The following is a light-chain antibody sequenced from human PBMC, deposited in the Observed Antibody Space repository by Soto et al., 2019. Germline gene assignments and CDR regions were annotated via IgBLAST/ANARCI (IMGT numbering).Light chain of an antibody. Sequence: DIQLTQSPSFLSASVGDRVTITCRASQDINNYLAWYQQNSGKAPSLLIYSASTLESGVPSRLSGSGSGTEFTLTISSLQPEDFGTYYCQQLNSGPPIYTFGQGTKLEIK. V-gene: IGKV1-9*01. CDR1: QDINNY. CDR2: SAS. CDR3: QQLNSGPPIYT. J-gene: IGKJ2*01.